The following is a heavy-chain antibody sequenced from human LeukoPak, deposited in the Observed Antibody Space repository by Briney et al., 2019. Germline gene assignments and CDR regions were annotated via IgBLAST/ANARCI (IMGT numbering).Heavy chain of an antibody. CDR3: ARQSFGDSEYYFDY. J-gene: IGHJ4*02. V-gene: IGHV4-39*01. Sequence: SETLSLTCTVSGGSISSSSYYWGWIRQPPGKGLEWIGSIYYSGSTYYNPSLKSRVTISVDTSKNQFSLKLSSVTAADTAVYYCARQSFGDSEYYFDYWSQGTLVTVSS. CDR1: GGSISSSSYY. CDR2: IYYSGST. D-gene: IGHD3-10*01.